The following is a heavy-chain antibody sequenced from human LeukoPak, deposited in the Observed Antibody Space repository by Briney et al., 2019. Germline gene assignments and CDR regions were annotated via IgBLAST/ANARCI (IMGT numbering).Heavy chain of an antibody. D-gene: IGHD1-1*01. CDR1: GFAFSRYS. CDR2: INSGSTYT. V-gene: IGHV3-21*01. CDR3: ARSLTTLTYEGY. J-gene: IGHJ4*02. Sequence: GGSLRLSCAASGFAFSRYSMNWVRQAPGKGLEWVSSINSGSTYTYYTESVKGRFTVSRDNAKNSLFLQMNSLRAEDTAIYYCARSLTTLTYEGYWGQGTLVTVSS.